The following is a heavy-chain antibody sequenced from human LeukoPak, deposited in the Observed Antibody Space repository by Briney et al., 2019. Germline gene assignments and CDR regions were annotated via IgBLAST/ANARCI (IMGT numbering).Heavy chain of an antibody. CDR3: ARGVWVRGVFRDYYYMDV. D-gene: IGHD3-10*01. CDR1: GYTFTIYD. CDR2: MNPNSGNT. Sequence: ASVRVSYKASGYTFTIYDINWVRQATGKGLEWMGWMNPNSGNTGYAQKFQGRVTMTRNTSISTAYMDLSSLRSEDTAVYYCARGVWVRGVFRDYYYMDVWGKGTTVTISS. V-gene: IGHV1-8*01. J-gene: IGHJ6*03.